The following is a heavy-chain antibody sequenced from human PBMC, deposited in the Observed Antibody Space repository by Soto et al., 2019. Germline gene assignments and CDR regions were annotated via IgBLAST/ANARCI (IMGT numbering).Heavy chain of an antibody. CDR3: AKGGQQWLVLGNWFDP. D-gene: IGHD6-19*01. CDR1: GFTFSSYG. V-gene: IGHV3-30*18. CDR2: ISYDGSNK. J-gene: IGHJ5*02. Sequence: QVQLVESGVGVVQPGRSLRLSCAASGFTFSSYGMHWVRQAPGKGLEWVAVISYDGSNKYYADSVKGRFTISRDNSKNTLYLQMNSLRAEDTAVYYCAKGGQQWLVLGNWFDPWGQGTLVTVSS.